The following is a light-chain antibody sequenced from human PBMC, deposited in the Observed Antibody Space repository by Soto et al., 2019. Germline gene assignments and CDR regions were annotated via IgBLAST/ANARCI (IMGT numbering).Light chain of an antibody. CDR2: AAS. J-gene: IGKJ4*01. V-gene: IGKV1-8*01. CDR1: QGISSY. Sequence: AIRMTQSPSSFSASTGDRVTITCRASQGISSYLAWYQQKPGKAPKLLIYAASTLQSGVPSRFSGSGSGTDFTLTISCLQSEDFSTYCCQQYYSYPLTFGGGTKVEIK. CDR3: QQYYSYPLT.